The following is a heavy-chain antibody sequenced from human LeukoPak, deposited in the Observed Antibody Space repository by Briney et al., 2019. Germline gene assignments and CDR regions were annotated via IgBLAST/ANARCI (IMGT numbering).Heavy chain of an antibody. V-gene: IGHV3-23*01. CDR3: ARGPVVVPATYYYYGMDV. CDR1: GFTFSSFA. CDR2: IKNRRDNT. Sequence: PGGSLRLSCAASGFTFSSFAMTWVRQAPGRGLKWVSGIKNRRDNTHYADSVKGRFTITRDNSKNTLYLQMNSLRAEDTAVYYCARGPVVVPATYYYYGMDVWGQGTTVTVSS. J-gene: IGHJ6*02. D-gene: IGHD2-2*01.